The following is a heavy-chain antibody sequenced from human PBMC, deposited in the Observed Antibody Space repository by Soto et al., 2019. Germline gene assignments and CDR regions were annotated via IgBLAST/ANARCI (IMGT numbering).Heavy chain of an antibody. Sequence: PRATLSPTCTSPGASISSYYQSFFRQPPGKVLVWIGYIYYSGSTNYNPSLKSRVTISVDTSKNQFSLKLSSVTAADTAVYYCAIDTGLDILTGYYYYYGMDVWGQGTTVTVSS. D-gene: IGHD3-9*01. CDR3: AIDTGLDILTGYYYYYGMDV. J-gene: IGHJ6*02. V-gene: IGHV4-59*01. CDR1: GASISSYY. CDR2: IYYSGST.